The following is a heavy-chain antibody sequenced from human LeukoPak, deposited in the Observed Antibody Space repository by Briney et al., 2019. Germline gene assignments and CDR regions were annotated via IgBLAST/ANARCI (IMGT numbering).Heavy chain of an antibody. CDR1: GFIFSSYW. J-gene: IGHJ4*02. CDR3: AKYYVAARPPFDY. V-gene: IGHV3-7*05. Sequence: GGSLRLSCAASGFIFSSYWMTWVRQAPGKGLEWVANIKQDGGEKYYVDSVKGRFTISRDNSKNTLYLQMNSLRAEDTAVYYCAKYYVAARPPFDYWGQGTLVTVSS. D-gene: IGHD6-6*01. CDR2: IKQDGGEK.